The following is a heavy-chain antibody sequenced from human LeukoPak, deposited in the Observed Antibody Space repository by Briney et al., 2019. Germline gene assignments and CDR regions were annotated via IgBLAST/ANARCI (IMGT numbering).Heavy chain of an antibody. Sequence: PGRCLRLSCAASGFTFDDYATQWVRQAPGRGLEWVSGIRWNSGSIGYTDSVKGRFTISRDNAKNSLYLQMYSLRAEDTALYYCIKEIETGSSWSFRYFDFWGRGTLVTVSS. V-gene: IGHV3-9*01. CDR3: IKEIETGSSWSFRYFDF. CDR1: GFTFDDYA. CDR2: IRWNSGSI. J-gene: IGHJ2*01. D-gene: IGHD6-13*01.